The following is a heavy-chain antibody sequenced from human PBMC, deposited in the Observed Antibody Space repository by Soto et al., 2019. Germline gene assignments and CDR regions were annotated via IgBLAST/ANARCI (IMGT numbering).Heavy chain of an antibody. CDR2: ISGSGGST. Sequence: GGSLRLSCAASGFTFDDYAMHWVRQAPGKGLEWVSAISGSGGSTYYADSVKGRFTISRDNSKNTLYLQMNSLRAEDTAVYYCAKEGVIVVAHYDYWGQGTLVTVSS. D-gene: IGHD3-22*01. J-gene: IGHJ4*02. V-gene: IGHV3-23*01. CDR1: GFTFDDYA. CDR3: AKEGVIVVAHYDY.